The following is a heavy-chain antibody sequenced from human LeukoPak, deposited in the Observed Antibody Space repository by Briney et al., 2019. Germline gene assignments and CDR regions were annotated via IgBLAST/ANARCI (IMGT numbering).Heavy chain of an antibody. D-gene: IGHD3-10*01. J-gene: IGHJ4*02. V-gene: IGHV4-59*01. Sequence: SETLSLTCAVYGGSFSGYYWSWIRQPPGKGLEWIGYIYYSGSTNYNPSLKSRVTISVDTSKNQFSLKLSSVTAADTAVYYCARLYGSGSYYNDYWGQGTLVTVSS. CDR2: IYYSGST. CDR3: ARLYGSGSYYNDY. CDR1: GGSFSGYY.